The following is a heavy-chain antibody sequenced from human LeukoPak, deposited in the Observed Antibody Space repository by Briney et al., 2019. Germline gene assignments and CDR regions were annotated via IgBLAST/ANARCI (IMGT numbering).Heavy chain of an antibody. V-gene: IGHV4-4*07. CDR2: IYTSGST. CDR1: GGSISSYY. CDR3: ARDGIAAAVDNWFDP. D-gene: IGHD6-13*01. J-gene: IGHJ5*02. Sequence: PSETLSLTSTVSGGSISSYYWSWIRQPAGKGLEWIGRIYTSGSTNYNPSLKSRVTMSVDTSKNQFSLKLSSVTAADTAVYYCARDGIAAAVDNWFDPWGQGTLVTVSS.